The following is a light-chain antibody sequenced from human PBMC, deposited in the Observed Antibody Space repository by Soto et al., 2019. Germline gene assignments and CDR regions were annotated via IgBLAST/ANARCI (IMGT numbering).Light chain of an antibody. CDR1: SSNIGSNT. V-gene: IGLV1-44*01. J-gene: IGLJ1*01. CDR3: AAWDDSLNGLYV. CDR2: SNN. Sequence: QSVLTQPPSASGTPGQRVTISCSGSSSNIGSNTVNWYQQLPGTAPKLLIYSNNQRPSGVPDRFSGSKSGTSDSLAISGLQSEDGTDYYCAAWDDSLNGLYVFGTGTKLTVL.